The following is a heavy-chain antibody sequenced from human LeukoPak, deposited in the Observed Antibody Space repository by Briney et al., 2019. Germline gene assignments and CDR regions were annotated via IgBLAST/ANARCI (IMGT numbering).Heavy chain of an antibody. CDR1: GGSISSSSYY. CDR2: IYYSGST. Sequence: SETLSLTCTVSGGSISSSSYYWGWIRQPPGKGLEWIGSIYYSGSTYYNPSLKSRVTISVDTSKNQFSLKLSSVTAADTAVYYCARHSVGAHSPYYFDYWGQGTLVTVSS. CDR3: ARHSVGAHSPYYFDY. V-gene: IGHV4-39*01. D-gene: IGHD1-26*01. J-gene: IGHJ4*02.